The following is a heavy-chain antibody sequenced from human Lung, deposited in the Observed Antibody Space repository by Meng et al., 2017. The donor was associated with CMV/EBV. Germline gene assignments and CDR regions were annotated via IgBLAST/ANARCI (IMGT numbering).Heavy chain of an antibody. D-gene: IGHD3-3*01. J-gene: IGHJ6*02. V-gene: IGHV3-21*01. Sequence: ESXKTSXAASGFTFSRYSMNWVRQAPGKVLEWVSSIRSSSRYIYYTDSVKGRFTISTDNAKTSLYLQMNSLRAEDTAVYYCAREREELITTFGVATSSRYGMDVWGRGTXVTVAS. CDR1: GFTFSRYS. CDR3: AREREELITTFGVATSSRYGMDV. CDR2: IRSSSRYI.